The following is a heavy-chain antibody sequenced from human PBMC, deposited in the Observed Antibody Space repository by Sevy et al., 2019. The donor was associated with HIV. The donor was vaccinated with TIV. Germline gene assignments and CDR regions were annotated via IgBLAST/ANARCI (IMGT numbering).Heavy chain of an antibody. V-gene: IGHV3-74*01. CDR2: INSHGSST. Sequence: GGSLRLSCAASGFTFSSYWMHWVRQAPGKGLVWVSRINSHGSSTSYADSVKGRFTISRDNAKNTLYLQMTSLRAEDTAVYYGARAPNWREEDAFDIWGQGTMVTVSS. D-gene: IGHD1-1*01. CDR1: GFTFSSYW. J-gene: IGHJ3*02. CDR3: ARAPNWREEDAFDI.